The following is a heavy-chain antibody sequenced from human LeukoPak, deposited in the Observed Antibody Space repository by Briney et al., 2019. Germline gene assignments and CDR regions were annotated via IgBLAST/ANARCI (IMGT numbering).Heavy chain of an antibody. Sequence: PSESLSLTCAVSGFSISSYYWSWIRQPPGKGLEWVGYIYHSGSANYNPSPKRGLTISADASNNKFPLKLNSVSAADTPVYYCARLTVPLRFDPWGKGTLVPVSS. CDR2: IYHSGSA. D-gene: IGHD2-2*01. CDR3: ARLTVPLRFDP. CDR1: GFSISSYY. V-gene: IGHV4-59*01. J-gene: IGHJ5*02.